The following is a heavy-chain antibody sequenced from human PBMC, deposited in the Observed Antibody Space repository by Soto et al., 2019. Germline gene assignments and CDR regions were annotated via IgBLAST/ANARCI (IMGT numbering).Heavy chain of an antibody. V-gene: IGHV1-69*13. D-gene: IGHD5-18*01. Sequence: SVKVSCKASGGTFSSYAISWVRQAPGQGLEWMGGIIPIFGTANYAQKFQGRVTITADESMSTAYMELSSLRSEDTAVYYCARGRTLDTAMVYYYWGQGTLVTVSS. CDR2: IIPIFGTA. CDR3: ARGRTLDTAMVYYY. CDR1: GGTFSSYA. J-gene: IGHJ4*02.